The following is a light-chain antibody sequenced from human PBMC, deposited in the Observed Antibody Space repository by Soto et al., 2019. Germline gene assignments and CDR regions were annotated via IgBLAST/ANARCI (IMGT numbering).Light chain of an antibody. CDR1: SPDFG. CDR3: SSYSSTTTL. CDR2: EVS. V-gene: IGLV2-14*01. J-gene: IGLJ2*01. Sequence: QSVLTQPASVSGSPGQSITISCSGISPDFGVSWYQHFPGKAPKPLIFEVSNRPSGVSTRFSGSKSGNMAILTISGPQSEDEGLYHCSSYSSTTTLFGGGTKVTVL.